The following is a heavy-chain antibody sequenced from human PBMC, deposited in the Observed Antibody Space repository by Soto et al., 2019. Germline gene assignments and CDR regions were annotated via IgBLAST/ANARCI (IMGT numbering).Heavy chain of an antibody. CDR3: ARDNGYDFWSGYTVSY. D-gene: IGHD3-3*01. CDR1: GGTFSSYT. V-gene: IGHV1-69*04. CDR2: IIPILGIA. J-gene: IGHJ4*02. Sequence: GASVKVSCKASGGTFSSYTISWVRQAPGQGLEWMGRIIPILGIANYAQKFQGRVTITADKSTSTAYMELSSLRSEDTAVYYCARDNGYDFWSGYTVSYWGQGTLVTVSS.